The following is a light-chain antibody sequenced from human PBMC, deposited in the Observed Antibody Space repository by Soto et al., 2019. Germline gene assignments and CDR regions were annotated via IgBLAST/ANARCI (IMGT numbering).Light chain of an antibody. J-gene: IGLJ3*02. CDR2: EVS. CDR1: SSDVGGYNY. CDR3: SSYAGTNNLV. V-gene: IGLV2-8*01. Sequence: QSVLTQPPSASGSPGQSVTISCTGTSSDVGGYNYVSWYQQYPGKAPKIMIYEVSERPSGVPVRFSGSKSGNTASLTVSGLQGEDEGDYYCSSYAGTNNLVFGGGTKLTVL.